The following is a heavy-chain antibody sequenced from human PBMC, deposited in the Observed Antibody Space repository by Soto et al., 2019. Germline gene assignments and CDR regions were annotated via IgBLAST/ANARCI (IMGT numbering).Heavy chain of an antibody. CDR1: GYSFTNND. Sequence: AAVKVSCKASGYSFTNNDVSWVRQATGQGLEWMGWMNPGSGDTGYAQKFQGRVTMTRDISTATAYMELSSLRSDDTATYYCARMATFGSLNWFDPWGQGTLVTVSS. CDR3: ARMATFGSLNWFDP. J-gene: IGHJ5*02. V-gene: IGHV1-8*01. CDR2: MNPGSGDT. D-gene: IGHD3-16*01.